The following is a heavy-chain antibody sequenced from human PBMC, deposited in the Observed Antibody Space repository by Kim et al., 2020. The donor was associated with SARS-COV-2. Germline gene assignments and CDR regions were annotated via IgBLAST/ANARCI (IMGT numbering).Heavy chain of an antibody. CDR3: AKGPPTHYYGSGSYYFDY. V-gene: IGHV3-43*02. CDR1: GFTFDDYA. CDR2: ISGDGGST. J-gene: IGHJ4*02. D-gene: IGHD3-10*01. Sequence: GGSLRLSCAASGFTFDDYAMHWVRQAPGKGLEWVSLISGDGGSTYYADSVKGRFTISRDNSKNSLYLQRNSLRTEDTALYYCAKGPPTHYYGSGSYYFDYWGQGTLVTVSS.